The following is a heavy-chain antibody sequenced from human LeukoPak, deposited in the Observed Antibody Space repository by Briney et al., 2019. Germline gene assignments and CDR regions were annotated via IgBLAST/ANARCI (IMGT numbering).Heavy chain of an antibody. Sequence: PGGSLRLSCAASGFTISGHWMSWVRQAPGKGLEWLANIKQDGSVKNYVDSVKGRFTTSRDNAENSLYLQMNSLRAEDTAVYYCAKVTRIAAASPLDYWGQGTLVTVSS. CDR2: IKQDGSVK. CDR1: GFTISGHW. V-gene: IGHV3-7*03. CDR3: AKVTRIAAASPLDY. D-gene: IGHD6-13*01. J-gene: IGHJ4*02.